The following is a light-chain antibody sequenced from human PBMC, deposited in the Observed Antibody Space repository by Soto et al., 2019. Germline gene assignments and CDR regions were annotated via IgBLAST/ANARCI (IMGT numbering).Light chain of an antibody. V-gene: IGKV1-5*03. Sequence: DIQMTQSPYTLSAFAGDRVTITCRASQSINTWLAWYQQKSGKAPKLLMYKASSLETGAPSRLSGSGSGTEFTLTISSLQPDDFATYYCQQYATFPYTFGQGTKLEIK. J-gene: IGKJ2*01. CDR3: QQYATFPYT. CDR2: KAS. CDR1: QSINTW.